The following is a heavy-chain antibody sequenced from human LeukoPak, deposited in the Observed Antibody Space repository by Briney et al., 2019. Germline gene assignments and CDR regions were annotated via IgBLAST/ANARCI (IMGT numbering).Heavy chain of an antibody. CDR1: GFNFSSYG. CDR2: ISGSGRDT. D-gene: IGHD3-3*02. CDR3: AKGQISRSDRFDY. V-gene: IGHV3-23*01. J-gene: IGHJ4*02. Sequence: GGSLRLSCAASGFNFSSYGMTWVRQAPGKGLEWVSIISGSGRDTYYADSVKGRFTISRNKSKNTLYLQMNSLRAEDTAVYYCAKGQISRSDRFDYWGQGTLVTVSS.